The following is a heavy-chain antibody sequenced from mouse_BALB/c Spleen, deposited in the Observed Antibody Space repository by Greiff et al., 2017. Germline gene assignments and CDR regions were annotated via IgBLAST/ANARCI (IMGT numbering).Heavy chain of an antibody. V-gene: IGHV14-4*02. CDR3: INWDNAWFAY. Sequence: EVQLQQSGAELVRSGASVKLSCTASGFNIKDYYMHWVKQRPEQGLEWIGWIDPENGDTEYAPKFQGKATMTADTSSNTAYLQLSSLTSEDTAVYYCINWDNAWFAYWGQGTLVTVSA. CDR2: IDPENGDT. D-gene: IGHD4-1*01. J-gene: IGHJ3*01. CDR1: GFNIKDYY.